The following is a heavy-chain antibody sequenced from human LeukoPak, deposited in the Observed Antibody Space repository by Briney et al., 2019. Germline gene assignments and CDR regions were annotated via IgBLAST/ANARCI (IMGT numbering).Heavy chain of an antibody. D-gene: IGHD3-10*01. CDR3: ARALYYYGSGSSYYFDY. CDR2: IFYSGST. J-gene: IGHJ4*02. Sequence: PSETLSLTCTVSGGSISTSNYYWGWIRQPPGKGLEWIGNIFYSGSTYYNPSLKSRVTISVDTSKNQFSLKLSSVTAADTAVYYCARALYYYGSGSSYYFDYWGQGTLVTVSS. V-gene: IGHV4-39*07. CDR1: GGSISTSNYY.